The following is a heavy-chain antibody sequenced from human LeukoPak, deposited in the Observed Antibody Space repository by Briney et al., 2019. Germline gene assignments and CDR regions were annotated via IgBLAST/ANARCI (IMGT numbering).Heavy chain of an antibody. J-gene: IGHJ3*02. CDR2: IYSGGST. Sequence: SGGSLRLSCAASGFTVSSSYMSWVRQALGKGLECVSVIYSGGSTYYADSVKGRFTISRDNSKNTLYLQMNSLRAEDTAVYYCARDSGFGGAFDIWGQGTMVTVSS. V-gene: IGHV3-53*05. D-gene: IGHD3-10*01. CDR3: ARDSGFGGAFDI. CDR1: GFTVSSSY.